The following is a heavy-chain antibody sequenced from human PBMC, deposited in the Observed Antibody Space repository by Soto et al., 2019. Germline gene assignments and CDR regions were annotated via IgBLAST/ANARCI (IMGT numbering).Heavy chain of an antibody. CDR3: ARASPFGNCGGDCYLPGAFDI. J-gene: IGHJ3*02. Sequence: LSLTCTVSGGSISSYYWSWIRQPPGKGLEWIGYIYYSGSTNYNPSLKSRVTISVDTSKNQFSLKLSSVTAADTAVYYCARASPFGNCGGDCYLPGAFDIWGQGTMVTVSS. V-gene: IGHV4-59*01. CDR1: GGSISSYY. D-gene: IGHD2-21*02. CDR2: IYYSGST.